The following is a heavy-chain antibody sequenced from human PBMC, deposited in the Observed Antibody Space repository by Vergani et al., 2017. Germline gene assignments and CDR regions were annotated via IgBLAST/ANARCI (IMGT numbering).Heavy chain of an antibody. CDR1: GGSFSGYY. V-gene: IGHV4-34*01. Sequence: QVQLQQWGAGLLKPSETLSLTCAVYGGSFSGYYWSWIRQPPGKGLEWIGEINHSGSTNYNPSLKSRVTISVDTSKNQCSLKRSSVTAADTAVYYCARDNSYYDFWSGYYRAEYFQHWGQGTLVTVSS. CDR3: ARDNSYYDFWSGYYRAEYFQH. CDR2: INHSGST. J-gene: IGHJ1*01. D-gene: IGHD3-3*01.